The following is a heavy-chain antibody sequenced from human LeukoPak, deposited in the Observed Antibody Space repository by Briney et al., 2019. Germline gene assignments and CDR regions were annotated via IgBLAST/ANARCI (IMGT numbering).Heavy chain of an antibody. CDR3: ARAGYSYGTMDV. D-gene: IGHD5-18*01. Sequence: ASVKVSCKASGYTFTGYYMHCVRQAPGQGLEWMGWINPNSGGTNYAQKFQGRVTMTRDTSISTAYMELSRLRSDDTAVYYRARAGYSYGTMDVWGQGTTVTVSS. CDR1: GYTFTGYY. J-gene: IGHJ6*02. V-gene: IGHV1-2*02. CDR2: INPNSGGT.